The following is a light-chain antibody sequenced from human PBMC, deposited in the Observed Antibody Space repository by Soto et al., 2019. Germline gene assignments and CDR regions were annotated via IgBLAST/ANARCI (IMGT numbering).Light chain of an antibody. CDR3: AAWDDSLNGHVV. J-gene: IGLJ2*01. CDR2: SNN. Sequence: QSVLTQPTSASGTPGQRVTISCSGSSSNIGSNTVNWYQQLPGTAPKLLIYSNNQRPLGVPDRFSGSKSGTSASLAISGLQSEDEADYYCAAWDDSLNGHVVFGGGTKVTVL. CDR1: SSNIGSNT. V-gene: IGLV1-44*01.